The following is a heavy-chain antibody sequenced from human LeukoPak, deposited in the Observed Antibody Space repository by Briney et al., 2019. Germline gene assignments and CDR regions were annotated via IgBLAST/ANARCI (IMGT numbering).Heavy chain of an antibody. CDR3: ARDRYIVVVVAENPGELRSAFDI. Sequence: SGTLSLTCAVSGGSISSSNWWSWVRQPPGKWLEWIGEIYHSGSTNYNPSLKSRVTISVDKSKNQFSLKLSSVTAADTAVYYCARDRYIVVVVAENPGELRSAFDIWGQGTMVTVSS. V-gene: IGHV4-4*02. CDR2: IYHSGST. J-gene: IGHJ3*02. CDR1: GGSISSSNW. D-gene: IGHD2-15*01.